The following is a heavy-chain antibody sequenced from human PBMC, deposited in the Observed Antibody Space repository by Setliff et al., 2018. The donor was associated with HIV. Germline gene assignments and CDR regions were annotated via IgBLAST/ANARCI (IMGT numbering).Heavy chain of an antibody. CDR2: IDPSDSDT. J-gene: IGHJ4*02. Sequence: GESPKISCKGSGYMFASYWINWVRQVPGKGLEWMARIDPSDSDTNFSPSFQGHVTISVDRSITTAYLQWSSLKATDTAMYFYARSGGPTYNYDSSGHYPDYWGQGTLVTVSS. V-gene: IGHV5-10-1*01. CDR1: GYMFASYW. D-gene: IGHD3-22*01. CDR3: ARSGGPTYNYDSSGHYPDY.